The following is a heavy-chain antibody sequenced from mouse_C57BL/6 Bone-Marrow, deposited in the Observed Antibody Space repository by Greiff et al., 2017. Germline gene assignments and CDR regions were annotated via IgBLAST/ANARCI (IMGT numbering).Heavy chain of an antibody. J-gene: IGHJ1*03. V-gene: IGHV7-3*01. Sequence: EVKLMESGGGLVQPGGSLSLSCAASGFTFTDYYMSWVRQPPGKALEWLGFIRNKANGYTTEYSASVKGRFTISRDNSQSILYLQMNALRAEDSATYYCASLSYYYGSSYWYFDVWGTGTTVTVSS. CDR3: ASLSYYYGSSYWYFDV. D-gene: IGHD1-1*01. CDR1: GFTFTDYY. CDR2: IRNKANGYTT.